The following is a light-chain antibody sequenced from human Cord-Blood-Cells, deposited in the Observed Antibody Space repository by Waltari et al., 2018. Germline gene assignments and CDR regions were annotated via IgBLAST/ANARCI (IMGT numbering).Light chain of an antibody. Sequence: QSVLTQPPSVSEAPRQRVTISCSGSSSNIGNNAVNWYQQLPGKAPKLLIYYGVLRPSGFSDRFAGSKSGTSASLAISVLQSEDEADYYCAAWDDSLNGWVFGGGTKLTVL. V-gene: IGLV1-36*01. J-gene: IGLJ3*02. CDR1: SSNIGNNA. CDR2: YGV. CDR3: AAWDDSLNGWV.